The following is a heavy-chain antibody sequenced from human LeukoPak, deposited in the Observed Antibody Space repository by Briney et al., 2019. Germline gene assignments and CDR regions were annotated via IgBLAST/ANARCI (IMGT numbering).Heavy chain of an antibody. V-gene: IGHV3-66*02. CDR1: GFTFSSYA. CDR2: IYSGGST. J-gene: IGHJ4*02. CDR3: ASVNLGYYFDY. Sequence: PGGSLRLSCAASGFTFSSYAMSWVRQAPGKGLEWVSVIYSGGSTYYADSVKGRFTISRGSSKNTLYPQMNSLRAEDTAVYYCASVNLGYYFDYWGQGTLVTVSS.